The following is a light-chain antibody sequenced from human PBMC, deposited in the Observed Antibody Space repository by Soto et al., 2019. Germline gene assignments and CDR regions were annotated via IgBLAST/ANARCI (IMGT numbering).Light chain of an antibody. V-gene: IGKV1-17*03. Sequence: DIQMTQSPSAMSASVGDRVTITCRASRGITNYVAWFQQKPGQVPKRLIYAASSLQRGVPSRFSGSGSGTEFTLTISSLQPEDFATYYCQQSYSTPYTFGQGTKLEIK. CDR3: QQSYSTPYT. CDR1: RGITNY. CDR2: AAS. J-gene: IGKJ2*01.